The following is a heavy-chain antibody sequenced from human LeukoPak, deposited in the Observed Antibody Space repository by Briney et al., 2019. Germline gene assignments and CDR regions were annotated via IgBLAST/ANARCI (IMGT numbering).Heavy chain of an antibody. D-gene: IGHD5-18*01. CDR1: GFTFDDYA. J-gene: IGHJ4*02. CDR2: ISWNSGSI. CDR3: AKDSRGYSTGDFDY. V-gene: IGHV3-9*01. Sequence: PGGSLRLSCAASGFTFDDYAVHWVRQAPGKGLEWVSGISWNSGSIGYADSVKGRFTISRDNAKNSLYLQMNSLRAEDTALYYCAKDSRGYSTGDFDYWGQGTLVTVSS.